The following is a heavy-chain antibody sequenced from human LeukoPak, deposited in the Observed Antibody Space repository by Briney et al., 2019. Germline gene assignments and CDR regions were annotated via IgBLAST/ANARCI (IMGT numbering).Heavy chain of an antibody. D-gene: IGHD6-19*01. Sequence: PSETLSLTCTVSGGSISSYYWSWIRQPPGKGLEWIGYIYYSGSTNYNPSLKSRVTISVDTSKNQFSLKLSSVTAADTAVYYCARDRGRGWYGYWGQGTLVTVSS. CDR3: ARDRGRGWYGY. J-gene: IGHJ4*02. CDR2: IYYSGST. CDR1: GGSISSYY. V-gene: IGHV4-59*01.